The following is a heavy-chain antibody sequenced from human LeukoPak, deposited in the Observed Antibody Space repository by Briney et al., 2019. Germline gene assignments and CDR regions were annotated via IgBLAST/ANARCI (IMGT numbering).Heavy chain of an antibody. CDR2: IKQDGSEK. J-gene: IGHJ3*02. D-gene: IGHD6-13*01. CDR1: GFTFSYYW. Sequence: GGSLRLSCAASGFTFSYYWMSWVRQAPGKGLEWVANIKQDGSEKHYVDSVKGRLTISRDNAKNSLYLQMNSLRAEDTAVYYCARDPHIAAADKAFDIWGQGGMVTVSS. V-gene: IGHV3-7*04. CDR3: ARDPHIAAADKAFDI.